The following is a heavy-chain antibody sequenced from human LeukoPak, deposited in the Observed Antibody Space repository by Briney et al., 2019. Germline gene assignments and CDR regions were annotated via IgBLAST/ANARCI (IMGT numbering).Heavy chain of an antibody. D-gene: IGHD2-15*01. CDR2: INPNSGGT. J-gene: IGHJ4*02. CDR3: ARDLAAIGGY. V-gene: IGHV1-2*02. Sequence: GASVKVSCKASGYTFTGYYMHWVRQAPGQGLEWMGWINPNSGGTNYAQKFQGRVTMTRDTSISTACMELSRLRSDDTAVYYCARDLAAIGGYWGQGTLVTVSS. CDR1: GYTFTGYY.